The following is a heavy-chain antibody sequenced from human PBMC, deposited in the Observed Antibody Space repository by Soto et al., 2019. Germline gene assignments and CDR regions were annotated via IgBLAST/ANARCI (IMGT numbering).Heavy chain of an antibody. J-gene: IGHJ4*02. CDR2: IYHSGST. V-gene: IGHV4-30-2*01. Sequence: SETLSLTCAVSGGSISSGGYSWNWIRQPPGKGLEWIGYIYHSGSTYYNPSLKSRVTISVDRSKNQFSLKLSSVTAADTAVYYCARRDGSGWTIDYWGQGTLVTVSS. D-gene: IGHD6-19*01. CDR1: GGSISSGGYS. CDR3: ARRDGSGWTIDY.